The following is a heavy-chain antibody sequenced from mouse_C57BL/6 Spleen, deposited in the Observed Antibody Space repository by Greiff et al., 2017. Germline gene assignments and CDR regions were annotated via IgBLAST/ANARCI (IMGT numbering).Heavy chain of an antibody. CDR3: ARFGSSYGYFDY. CDR1: GYTFTDYN. CDR2: INPNNGGT. J-gene: IGHJ2*01. Sequence: EVKLMESGPELVKPGASVKIPCTASGYTFTDYNMDWVQQSHGKSLEWIGDINPNNGGTIYNQKFKGKATLTVDKSSSTAYMELRSLTSEDTAVYYCARFGSSYGYFDYWGQGTTLTVAS. D-gene: IGHD1-1*01. V-gene: IGHV1-18*01.